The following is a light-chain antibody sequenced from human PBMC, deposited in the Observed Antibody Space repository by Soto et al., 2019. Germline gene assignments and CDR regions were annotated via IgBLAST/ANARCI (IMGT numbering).Light chain of an antibody. CDR3: QQYGSLSWT. V-gene: IGKV3-20*01. CDR2: GAS. Sequence: IVLTQSPGTLSLSPGERATLSCRASQSVSDNYLAWYQQKPGQAPRLLIYGASSRATGIPDRFSGSGSGTDFTLTISRLEPEDFAVYHCQQYGSLSWTFGQGTKVDIK. CDR1: QSVSDNY. J-gene: IGKJ1*01.